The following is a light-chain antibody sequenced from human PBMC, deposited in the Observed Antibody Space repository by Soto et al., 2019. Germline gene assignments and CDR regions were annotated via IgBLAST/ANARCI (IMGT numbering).Light chain of an antibody. CDR1: PSVSSSY. CDR3: QQYGSSPPGLT. J-gene: IGKJ4*02. Sequence: EIVLTQSPGTLSLSPGERATLSCRVSPSVSSSYLAWYQQKPSQAPRRLIYGASSRATAIPDRFSGSGSVTDFTLTISSLEPEDVAVYYCQQYGSSPPGLTFGGGTKAAIK. CDR2: GAS. V-gene: IGKV3-20*01.